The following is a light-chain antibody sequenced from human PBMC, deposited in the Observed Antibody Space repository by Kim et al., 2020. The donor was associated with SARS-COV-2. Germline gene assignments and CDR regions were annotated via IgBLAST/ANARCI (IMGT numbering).Light chain of an antibody. CDR1: QSVLYSSNNKNY. Sequence: DIVMTQSPDSLAVSLGERATINCKSSQSVLYSSNNKNYLAWYQQKPGQPPKLLIYWASTRESGVPDRFSGSGSGTDFTLTISSLQAEDVAVYYCQKYYSTPYTCGQGTKLE. CDR3: QKYYSTPYT. J-gene: IGKJ2*01. V-gene: IGKV4-1*01. CDR2: WAS.